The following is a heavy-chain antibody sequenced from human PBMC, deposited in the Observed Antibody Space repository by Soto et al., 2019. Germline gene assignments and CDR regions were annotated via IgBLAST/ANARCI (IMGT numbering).Heavy chain of an antibody. J-gene: IGHJ4*02. D-gene: IGHD2-2*01. CDR3: ARGRSSTSPNPIGY. CDR2: IYYSGST. CDR1: GGSISSGGYY. Sequence: QVQLQESGPGLVKPSQTLSLTCTVSGGSISSGGYYWSWIRQHPGKGLEWIGYIYYSGSTYSNPSLKSRVTISVDTSKNQCSLKLSSVTAADTAVYYCARGRSSTSPNPIGYWGQGTLVTVSS. V-gene: IGHV4-31*03.